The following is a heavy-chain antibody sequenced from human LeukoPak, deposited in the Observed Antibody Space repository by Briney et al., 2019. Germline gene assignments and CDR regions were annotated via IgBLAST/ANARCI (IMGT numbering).Heavy chain of an antibody. CDR3: ARGYYYDSSGCYGTFDY. V-gene: IGHV3-20*04. D-gene: IGHD3-22*01. J-gene: IGHJ4*02. Sequence: AGGSLRLSCAACGFTFDDYGMSWVRQAPGKGLEWVSGINWNGGSTGYADSVKGRFTISRDNAKNSLYLQMNSLRAEDTALYYCARGYYYDSSGCYGTFDYWGQGTLVTVSS. CDR1: GFTFDDYG. CDR2: INWNGGST.